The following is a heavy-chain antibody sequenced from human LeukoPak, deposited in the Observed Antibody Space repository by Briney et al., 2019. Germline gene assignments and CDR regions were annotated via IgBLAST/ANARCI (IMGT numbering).Heavy chain of an antibody. Sequence: GASVKLSCKASGYTFTGYYMHWVRQAPGQGLEWMGWIHPNSGGTNFAQKFQGRVTMTRDTSISTAYMELSRLRSDDTAVYYCARTLASSGGSCYSCAFDIWGQVTMVTVSS. CDR3: ARTLASSGGSCYSCAFDI. J-gene: IGHJ3*02. CDR1: GYTFTGYY. D-gene: IGHD2-15*01. CDR2: IHPNSGGT. V-gene: IGHV1-2*02.